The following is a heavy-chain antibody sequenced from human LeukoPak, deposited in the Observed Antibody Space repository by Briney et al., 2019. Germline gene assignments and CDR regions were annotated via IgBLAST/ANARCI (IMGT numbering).Heavy chain of an antibody. CDR1: GFTFSSYA. CDR3: AKEGALGYCSSTSCEDAFDI. J-gene: IGHJ3*02. D-gene: IGHD2-2*01. V-gene: IGHV3-23*01. CDR2: ISGSGGST. Sequence: GGSLRLSCAASGFTFSSYAMSWVRQAPGKGLEWVSAISGSGGSTYYADSVKGRFTISRDNSKYTLYLQMNSLRAEDTAVYYCAKEGALGYCSSTSCEDAFDIWGQGTMVTVSS.